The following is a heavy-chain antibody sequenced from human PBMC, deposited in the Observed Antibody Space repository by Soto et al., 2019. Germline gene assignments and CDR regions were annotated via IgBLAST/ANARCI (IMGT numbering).Heavy chain of an antibody. Sequence: PSETLSLTCAVSGYSLTRDYYWGWIRQPPGKGLEWIASIYHSGSTFYNPSLKSRVTISLDTSKNQFSLKLTSVIAADTAIYYCARGPGSTPFDPWGQGTLVTVSS. CDR3: ARGPGSTPFDP. J-gene: IGHJ5*02. V-gene: IGHV4-38-2*01. CDR2: IYHSGST. CDR1: GYSLTRDYY.